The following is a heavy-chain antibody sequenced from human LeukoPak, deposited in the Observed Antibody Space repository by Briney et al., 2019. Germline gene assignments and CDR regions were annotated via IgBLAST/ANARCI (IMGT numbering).Heavy chain of an antibody. CDR3: ARDQGGDYTLDY. J-gene: IGHJ4*02. Sequence: PGGSLRLSCAASGFTVSSNYMSWVRQAPGKGLEWVSVIYSGGSTYYADSVKGRFTISRDNSKNTLYLQMNSLRAEDTAVYYRARDQGGDYTLDYWGQGTLVTVSS. V-gene: IGHV3-66*02. CDR2: IYSGGST. D-gene: IGHD4-17*01. CDR1: GFTVSSNY.